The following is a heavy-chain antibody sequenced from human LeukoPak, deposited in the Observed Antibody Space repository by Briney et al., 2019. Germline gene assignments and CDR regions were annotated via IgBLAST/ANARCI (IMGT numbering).Heavy chain of an antibody. CDR2: IIPIFGTA. Sequence: GASVKVSCKASGGTFSSYAISWVRQAPGQGLEWMGGIIPIFGTANYAQKFQGRVTITADESTSTAYMEVSSLRSEDSAVYYCARELEVPAIVESAFDIWGQGTMVTVSS. J-gene: IGHJ3*02. CDR3: ARELEVPAIVESAFDI. CDR1: GGTFSSYA. D-gene: IGHD2/OR15-2a*01. V-gene: IGHV1-69*13.